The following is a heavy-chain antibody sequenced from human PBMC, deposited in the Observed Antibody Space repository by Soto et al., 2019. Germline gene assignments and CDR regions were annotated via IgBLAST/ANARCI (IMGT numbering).Heavy chain of an antibody. V-gene: IGHV3-23*01. CDR2: ISVNCADT. CDR1: GFTFSSYA. D-gene: IGHD6-19*01. J-gene: IGHJ5*02. CDR3: GTEGRGSGWFLCSS. Sequence: EVQLLDSGGGLVQPGGSVRLSCAASGFTFSSYAMSWVRQAPGKGLEWVSAISVNCADTSYADSVRGRFTISRDKSKYRLYLDLDSLRADYTSVYYCGTEGRGSGWFLCSSLGQGILVTVPS.